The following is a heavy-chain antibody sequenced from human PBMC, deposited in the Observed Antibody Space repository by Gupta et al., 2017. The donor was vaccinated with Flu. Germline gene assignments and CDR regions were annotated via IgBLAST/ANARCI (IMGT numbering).Heavy chain of an antibody. V-gene: IGHV1-69*17. D-gene: IGHD4-17*01. Sequence: QVQLVQSGPEVKKPGSSVKVPCKASGGTFSSYAVSLVRQAPGQGLEWMGGIIPMFGVPNYAPKFQDRVTITADKSAGTAYMELSSLRSEDTAIYYCARDDYALDYGMDVWGQGTTVTVS. J-gene: IGHJ6*02. CDR2: IIPMFGVP. CDR3: ARDDYALDYGMDV. CDR1: GGTFSSYA.